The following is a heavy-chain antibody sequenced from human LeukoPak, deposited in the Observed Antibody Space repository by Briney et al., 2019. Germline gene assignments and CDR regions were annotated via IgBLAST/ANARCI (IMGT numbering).Heavy chain of an antibody. J-gene: IGHJ4*02. V-gene: IGHV3-23*01. CDR2: ISPGGGTT. CDR1: GFAFGSEA. D-gene: IGHD1-14*01. Sequence: GGSLRLSCAVSGFAFGSEAMSWVRQSPARGLEWVASISPGGGTTYYADYVKGRFTISRDNSNNTLYVQMNSLRAEDTAVYYCARGPPEAWFDYWGQGTLVTVSS. CDR3: ARGPPEAWFDY.